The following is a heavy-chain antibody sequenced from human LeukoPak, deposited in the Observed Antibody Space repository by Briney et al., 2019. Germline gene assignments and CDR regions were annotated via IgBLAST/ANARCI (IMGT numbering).Heavy chain of an antibody. D-gene: IGHD3-3*01. J-gene: IGHJ5*02. CDR3: ARGNDFEAGGDWFDP. CDR1: GFTFSSYA. Sequence: GRSLRLSCPASGFTFSSYAMHWVRQAPGKGLEWVAVISYDGSNKYYADSVKGRFTISRDNSKNTLYLQMNSLRAEDTAVYYCARGNDFEAGGDWFDPWGQGTLVTVSS. V-gene: IGHV3-30-3*01. CDR2: ISYDGSNK.